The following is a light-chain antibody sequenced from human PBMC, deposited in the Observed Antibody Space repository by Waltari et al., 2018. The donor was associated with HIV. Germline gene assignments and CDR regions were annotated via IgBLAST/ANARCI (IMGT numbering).Light chain of an antibody. CDR1: SSDVGSYHY. J-gene: IGLJ1*01. Sequence: QSALTQPASVSGSPGQSITISCTGTSSDVGSYHYVSWFQQHPGKAPKLMIFEVSNRPSGVSNRFSGSKSGNTASLSISGLQAEDEADYYCTSYTNTSPYVFGTGTKVTVL. CDR2: EVS. V-gene: IGLV2-14*01. CDR3: TSYTNTSPYV.